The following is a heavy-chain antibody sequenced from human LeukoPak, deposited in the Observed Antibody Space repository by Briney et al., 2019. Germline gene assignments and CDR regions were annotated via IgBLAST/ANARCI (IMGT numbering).Heavy chain of an antibody. CDR3: AKLPIVGVINDAFDI. Sequence: GGSLRLSCTASGFTFGDYAMSWVRQAPGKGLEWVGFIRSKAYGGTTEYAASVKGRFTISRDDSKSIAYLQMNSLKTEDTAVYYCAKLPIVGVINDAFDIWGQGTMVTVSS. CDR2: IRSKAYGGTT. V-gene: IGHV3-49*04. J-gene: IGHJ3*02. CDR1: GFTFGDYA. D-gene: IGHD3-16*02.